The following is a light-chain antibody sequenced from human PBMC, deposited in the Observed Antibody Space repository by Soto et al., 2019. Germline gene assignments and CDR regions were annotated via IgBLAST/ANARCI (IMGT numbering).Light chain of an antibody. V-gene: IGLV7-43*01. CDR2: TTG. Sequence: QAVVTQEPSLTVSPGGTVTLTCASSTGAVTSGNYPSWFQQKPGQAPRALIYTTGKHSWTPARFSGSLLGGKAALTLSGVQPEDEAEYYCLLYYGGTYVFGTGTKVTVL. CDR3: LLYYGGTYV. J-gene: IGLJ1*01. CDR1: TGAVTSGNY.